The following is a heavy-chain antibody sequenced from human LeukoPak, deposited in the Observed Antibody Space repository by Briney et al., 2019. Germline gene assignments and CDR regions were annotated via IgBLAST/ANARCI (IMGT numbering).Heavy chain of an antibody. V-gene: IGHV3-21*01. CDR2: ISSSSSYI. J-gene: IGHJ4*02. D-gene: IGHD6-19*01. CDR1: GFTFSSSA. CDR3: ARMVGWYGPYYFYY. Sequence: GGSLRLSCAASGFTFSSSAMHWVRQAPGKGLEWVSSISSSSSYIYYADSVKGRFTISRDNAKNSLYLQMNSLRAEDTAVYYCARMVGWYGPYYFYYWGQGTLVTVSS.